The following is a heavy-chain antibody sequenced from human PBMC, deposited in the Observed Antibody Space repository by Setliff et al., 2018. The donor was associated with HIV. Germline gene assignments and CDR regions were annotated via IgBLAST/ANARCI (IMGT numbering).Heavy chain of an antibody. CDR3: ARTPEVGATAGWFDP. CDR1: GYTFTSYG. CDR2: INAYNGNT. D-gene: IGHD1-26*01. J-gene: IGHJ5*02. V-gene: IGHV1-18*01. Sequence: PSVKVSCKASGYTFTSYGISWVRQAPGQGLEWMGWINAYNGNTHYAQKFQGRVTMTTDTSTSTAYMELRSLTSDDAALYYCARTPEVGATAGWFDPWGQGTLVTVSS.